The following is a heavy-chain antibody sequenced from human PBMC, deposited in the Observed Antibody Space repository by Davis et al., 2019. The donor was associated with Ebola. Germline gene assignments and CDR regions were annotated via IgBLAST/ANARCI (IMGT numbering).Heavy chain of an antibody. Sequence: GESLKISCAASGFTFSSYAMSWVRQAPGKGLEWVSAISGSGGSTYYADSVKGRFTISRDNSKNTLYLQMNSLRAEDTAVYYCANMGSSSWAFDYWGQGTLVTVSS. D-gene: IGHD6-13*01. V-gene: IGHV3-23*01. CDR2: ISGSGGST. J-gene: IGHJ4*02. CDR3: ANMGSSSWAFDY. CDR1: GFTFSSYA.